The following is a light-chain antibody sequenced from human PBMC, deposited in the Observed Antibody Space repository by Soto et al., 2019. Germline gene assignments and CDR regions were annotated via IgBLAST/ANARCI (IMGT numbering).Light chain of an antibody. V-gene: IGKV1-5*03. CDR3: QQYNNLVT. CDR1: QSIRSW. Sequence: DIQMTQSPSTLSAFVGDRVTITCRASQSIRSWLAWYQQKPGKAPKLLIYKASSLESGVPSRFSGSGSGTEFTLTISSLQPDDFATYYCQQYNNLVTFGQGTKVEVK. J-gene: IGKJ1*01. CDR2: KAS.